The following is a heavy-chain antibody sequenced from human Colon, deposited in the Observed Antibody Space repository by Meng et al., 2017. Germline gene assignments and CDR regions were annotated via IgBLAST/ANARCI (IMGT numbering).Heavy chain of an antibody. CDR1: GACISIDY. D-gene: IGHD3-10*01. Sequence: QLPQRGPGLMKPPETLLPTCSVRGACISIDYWGWCRHPPAKRLVWIVRISHNGRTTNNPPPRSRRTMLQDTSKNQFSLKLRSVTAADTAVYYCARGTLVRGDMTWFASWGQGALVTVSS. CDR2: ISHNGRT. CDR3: ARGTLVRGDMTWFAS. V-gene: IGHV4-4*07. J-gene: IGHJ5*01.